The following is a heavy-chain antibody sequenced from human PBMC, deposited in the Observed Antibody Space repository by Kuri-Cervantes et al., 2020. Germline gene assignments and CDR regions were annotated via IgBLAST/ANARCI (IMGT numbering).Heavy chain of an antibody. CDR3: TTPGILGATDTFDI. CDR2: IYPDDSDS. Sequence: GESLKISCKGSGYSFTSYWIGWVRQVPGKGLEWMGIIYPDDSDSRYSPSFQGQVTISADKSISTAYLQWSSLKASDTAMYYCTTPGILGATDTFDIWGQGTMVTVSS. CDR1: GYSFTSYW. V-gene: IGHV5-51*01. J-gene: IGHJ3*02. D-gene: IGHD1-26*01.